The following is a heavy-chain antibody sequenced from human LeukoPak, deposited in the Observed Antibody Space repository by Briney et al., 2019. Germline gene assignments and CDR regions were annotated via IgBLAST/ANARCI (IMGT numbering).Heavy chain of an antibody. CDR3: ARDQGDSSSWYSVYYYYYYGMDV. CDR1: GYTFTSYG. CDR2: ISAYNGST. V-gene: IGHV1-18*01. D-gene: IGHD6-13*01. Sequence: GASVEVSCKASGYTFTSYGISWVRQAPGQGLEWMGWISAYNGSTNYAQKLQGRVTMTTDTSTSTAYMELRSLRSDDTAVYYCARDQGDSSSWYSVYYYYYYGMDVWGQGTTVTVSS. J-gene: IGHJ6*02.